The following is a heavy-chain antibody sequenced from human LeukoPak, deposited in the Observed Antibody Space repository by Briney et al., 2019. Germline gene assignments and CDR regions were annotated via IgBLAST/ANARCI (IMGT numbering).Heavy chain of an antibody. CDR3: AKDPVWYCSSTSCSNYDAFDI. V-gene: IGHV3-23*01. CDR2: IRGSGGST. CDR1: GLTFRSYA. Sequence: PGGSLRLSCAASGLTFRSYAMSWVGRAPGRGVGGVSAIRGSGGSTYYADSVKGRFTISRDNSKNTLYLQMNSLRAEDTAVYYCAKDPVWYCSSTSCSNYDAFDIWGQGTMVTVSS. D-gene: IGHD2-2*01. J-gene: IGHJ3*02.